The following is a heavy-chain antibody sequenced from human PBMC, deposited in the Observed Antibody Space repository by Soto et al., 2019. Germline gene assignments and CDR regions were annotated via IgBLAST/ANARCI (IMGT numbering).Heavy chain of an antibody. D-gene: IGHD2-15*01. CDR2: VFNSGKA. CDR1: GVSINTQY. CDR3: AGVRGSGWWVFSASYLYVAV. J-gene: IGHJ6*03. Sequence: QVQLHESGPGLVKPSETLSVTCTVSGVSINTQYWSWVRQPPGKGLEWIGSVFNSGKAKHNPSLKSRVTMSLVRSKNRFSLELMSVSAEDRGVYFSAGVRGSGWWVFSASYLYVAVWGKG. V-gene: IGHV4-59*11.